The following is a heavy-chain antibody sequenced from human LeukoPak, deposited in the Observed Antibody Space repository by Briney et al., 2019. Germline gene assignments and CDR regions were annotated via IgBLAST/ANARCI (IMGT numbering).Heavy chain of an antibody. Sequence: GGSLRLSCAASGFTFSTYGMHWVRQAPGKGLEWVAFIRYDGNNKYYADSVKGRFTISRDNSKNTLYLQMNSLRGEDTAVYYCAKVGDNWDFDYWGQGTLVTVSS. J-gene: IGHJ4*02. CDR2: IRYDGNNK. CDR3: AKVGDNWDFDY. CDR1: GFTFSTYG. D-gene: IGHD1-1*01. V-gene: IGHV3-30*02.